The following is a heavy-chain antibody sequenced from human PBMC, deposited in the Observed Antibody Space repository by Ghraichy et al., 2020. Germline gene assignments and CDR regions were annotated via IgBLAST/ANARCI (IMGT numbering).Heavy chain of an antibody. J-gene: IGHJ4*02. CDR2: IYYSGST. CDR3: VKESRGYVYVIDY. D-gene: IGHD5-18*01. Sequence: SETLSLTCTVSGGSISGSYWSWIRQPPGKGLEWIGYIYYSGSTNYNPSLRSRVTISVDTSKNQFSLKLSSVTAADTAVYYCVKESRGYVYVIDYWGQGTLVTVSS. CDR1: GGSISGSY. V-gene: IGHV4-59*01.